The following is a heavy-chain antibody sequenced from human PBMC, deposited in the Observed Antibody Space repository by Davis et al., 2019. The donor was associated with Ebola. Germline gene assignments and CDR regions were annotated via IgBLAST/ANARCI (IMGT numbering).Heavy chain of an antibody. V-gene: IGHV3-23*01. Sequence: PGGSLRLSCTASGFTFSSFAMAWVRQSPGKGLEWVSIITGSGSRTYYADSVKGRFTISRDNSKNTLYLQMNNLRPEDTAVYYCANEGPGYDAFDIWGQGTMVTVSS. D-gene: IGHD6-13*01. CDR2: ITGSGSRT. CDR1: GFTFSSFA. CDR3: ANEGPGYDAFDI. J-gene: IGHJ3*02.